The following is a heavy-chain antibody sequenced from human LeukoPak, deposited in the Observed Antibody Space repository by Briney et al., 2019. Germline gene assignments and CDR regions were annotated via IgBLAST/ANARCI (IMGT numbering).Heavy chain of an antibody. J-gene: IGHJ4*02. Sequence: SQTLSLTCAISGDSVSSNSAAWDWVRQSPSRGLERLGRAYYRSKWYYDYAVSMKSRMTINPDTSRNQFSLRLDSVTPEDTAVYYCAKGGSSWSEIDYWGQGTLVTVSS. CDR2: AYYRSKWYY. D-gene: IGHD6-13*01. CDR3: AKGGSSWSEIDY. CDR1: GDSVSSNSAA. V-gene: IGHV6-1*01.